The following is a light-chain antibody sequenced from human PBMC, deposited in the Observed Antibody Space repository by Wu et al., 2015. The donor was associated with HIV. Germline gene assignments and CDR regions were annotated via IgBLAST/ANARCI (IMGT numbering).Light chain of an antibody. CDR1: QSVSSN. V-gene: IGKV3-15*01. Sequence: EIVMTQSPATLSVSPGERATLSCRASQSVSSNLAWYQQKPGQAPRLLIYGASTRATGIPARFSGSGSGTEFTLTINSLEPEDFAVYYCQQRSNWPPYTFGQGTKVEIK. CDR3: QQRSNWPPYT. CDR2: GAS. J-gene: IGKJ2*01.